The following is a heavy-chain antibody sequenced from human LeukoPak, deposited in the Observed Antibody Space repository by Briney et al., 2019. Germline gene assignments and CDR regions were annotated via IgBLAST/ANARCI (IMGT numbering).Heavy chain of an antibody. J-gene: IGHJ5*02. D-gene: IGHD2-15*01. CDR3: ARRRVVAALGGWYWFDP. CDR1: GYTFTSYD. CDR2: MNPNSGNT. Sequence: ASVKVSCKASGYTFTSYDINWVRQATGQGLEWMGWMNPNSGNTGYAQKFTGRVTMTRNTSISTAYMELSSLRSEDTAVYYCARRRVVAALGGWYWFDPWGQGTLVTVSS. V-gene: IGHV1-8*01.